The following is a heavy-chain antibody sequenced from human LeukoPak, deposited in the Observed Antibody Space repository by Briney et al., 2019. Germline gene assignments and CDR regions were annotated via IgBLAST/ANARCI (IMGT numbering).Heavy chain of an antibody. CDR2: ITPSGVDT. CDR1: GFTFSGYS. Sequence: GGSLRLSCAASGFTFSGYSMSWVRQAPGKGLEWVSAITPSGVDTHYADSVKGRFTISRDNSKNTLFLQMNSLRAEDTAVYYCAAQYQLPSNAFDIWGQGTMVTVSS. J-gene: IGHJ3*02. V-gene: IGHV3-23*01. D-gene: IGHD2-2*01. CDR3: AAQYQLPSNAFDI.